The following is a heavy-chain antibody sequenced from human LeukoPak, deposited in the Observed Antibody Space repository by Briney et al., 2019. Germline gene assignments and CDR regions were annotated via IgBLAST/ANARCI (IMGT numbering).Heavy chain of an antibody. J-gene: IGHJ6*03. CDR1: GGSFSGYY. CDR2: IYVTGN. D-gene: IGHD3-16*02. V-gene: IGHV4-59*08. Sequence: SETLSLTCAVYGGSFSGYYWRWVRQAPGKGLEWIGYIYVTGNRYNPYLQSRVTISVDTSRNQFFLKMISVTAADTAVYYCARHIGGGIEDMDVWGKGTKVTVSS. CDR3: ARHIGGGIEDMDV.